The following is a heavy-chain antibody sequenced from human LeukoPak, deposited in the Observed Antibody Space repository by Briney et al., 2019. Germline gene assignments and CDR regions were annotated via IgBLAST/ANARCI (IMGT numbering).Heavy chain of an antibody. CDR3: ARHISIHPNNPVDY. Sequence: GESLKISCKGSGFRFTNYWVGWVRQMPGKGLEWMGIIYPADSDTRYSPSFQGQVTISADKSISTAYLQWSSLKASDTAMYYCARHISIHPNNPVDYWGQGTLVTVSS. CDR1: GFRFTNYW. CDR2: IYPADSDT. V-gene: IGHV5-51*01. D-gene: IGHD6-6*01. J-gene: IGHJ4*02.